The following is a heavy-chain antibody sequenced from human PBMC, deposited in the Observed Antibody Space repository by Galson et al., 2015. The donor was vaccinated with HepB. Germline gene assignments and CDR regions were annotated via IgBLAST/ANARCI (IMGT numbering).Heavy chain of an antibody. Sequence: VKVSCKASGYTFTTYGIHWVRQAPGQRLEWMGWINAGNGNTKNSQKFQGRVTITRDTSASTAYMELSSLRSEDTAVYYSARGNEYFDYWGRGTLVTASS. CDR1: GYTFTTYG. V-gene: IGHV1-3*01. CDR3: ARGNEYFDY. CDR2: INAGNGNT. J-gene: IGHJ4*02.